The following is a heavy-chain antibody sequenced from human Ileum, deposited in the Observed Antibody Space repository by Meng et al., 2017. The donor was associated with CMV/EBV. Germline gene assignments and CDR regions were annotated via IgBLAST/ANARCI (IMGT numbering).Heavy chain of an antibody. D-gene: IGHD2-2*01. V-gene: IGHV5-51*01. J-gene: IGHJ6*02. CDR1: GYSFTNYW. CDR3: ARQSGVTSRDYYHGMDV. Sequence: GESLKISCKASGYSFTNYWIGWVRQTPGKGLEWMGIIYPGDSDTRYSPSFQGQVTISADKSISTAYLQCSSVKASDTAMYYCARQSGVTSRDYYHGMDVWGQGTMVTVSS. CDR2: IYPGDSDT.